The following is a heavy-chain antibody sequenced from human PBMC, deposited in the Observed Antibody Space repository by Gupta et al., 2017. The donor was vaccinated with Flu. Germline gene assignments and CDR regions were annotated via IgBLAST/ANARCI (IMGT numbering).Heavy chain of an antibody. CDR1: GFTFGSFW. CDR2: IKEDGSDM. V-gene: IGHV3-7*01. Sequence: EVQLVESGGGLVQPGGSLRLSCAASGFTFGSFWMSWVRQAPGKGLEWVVNIKEDGSDMYYVDSVKGRFTVSRDNAKNSLYLQMNSLRAEDTAVDYCARYRDYVGVDYWGQGTLVTVSS. D-gene: IGHD4-17*01. J-gene: IGHJ4*02. CDR3: ARYRDYVGVDY.